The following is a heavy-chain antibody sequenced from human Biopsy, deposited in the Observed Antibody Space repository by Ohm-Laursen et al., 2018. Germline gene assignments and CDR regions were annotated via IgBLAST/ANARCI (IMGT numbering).Heavy chain of an antibody. CDR1: GFTFSSHA. CDR2: ISGSGGST. V-gene: IGHV3-23*01. D-gene: IGHD3-3*01. CDR3: GRRPFFDYWSAYYVDH. Sequence: SLRLSCAASGFTFSSHAMSWVRQAPGKRLEWVSVISGSGGSTHYADSVKGRFTISRDNSKNTLFLQMKSLRAEDTAIYYCGRRPFFDYWSAYYVDHWGQGALVTVSS. J-gene: IGHJ5*02.